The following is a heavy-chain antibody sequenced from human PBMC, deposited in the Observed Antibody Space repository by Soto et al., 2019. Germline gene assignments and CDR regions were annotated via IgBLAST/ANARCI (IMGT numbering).Heavy chain of an antibody. J-gene: IGHJ5*02. CDR1: GFTFSSYW. V-gene: IGHV3-7*01. CDR2: IKQDGSEK. Sequence: PGGSLRLSCAASGFTFSSYWMSWVRQAPGKGLEWVANIKQDGSEKYYVDSVKGRFTISRDNAKNSLYLQMNSLRAEDTAVYYCARDQSWGWLQPRLDNWFDPWGQGTLVTVSS. CDR3: ARDQSWGWLQPRLDNWFDP. D-gene: IGHD5-12*01.